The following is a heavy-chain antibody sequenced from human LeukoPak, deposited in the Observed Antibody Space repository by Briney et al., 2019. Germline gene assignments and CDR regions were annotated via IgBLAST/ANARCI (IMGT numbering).Heavy chain of an antibody. CDR2: MQSNGNS. D-gene: IGHD3-16*01. CDR3: ARDKQHSYGCYFDH. Sequence: SETVSLTFTVSGDSISTYHWKWIRKPPGKGLEWIGYMQSNGNSKYNPSLRSRVTIFIDTSKSQVALILSSVTAADTAVYYCARDKQHSYGCYFDHWGQGALVTVSS. J-gene: IGHJ4*02. CDR1: GDSISTYH. V-gene: IGHV4-59*01.